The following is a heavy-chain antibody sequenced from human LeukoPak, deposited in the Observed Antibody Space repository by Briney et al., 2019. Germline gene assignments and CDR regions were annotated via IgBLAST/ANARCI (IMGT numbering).Heavy chain of an antibody. V-gene: IGHV3-7*03. CDR3: ARWGLNSSGYHVDY. D-gene: IGHD3-22*01. J-gene: IGHJ4*02. CDR1: GSTVSNSG. CDR2: IKQDGSGK. Sequence: GGCLSPALSMSGSTVSNSGTRCVRQAPGKGLEWVANIKQDGSGKYYVDSVKGRFTISRDNAKKSLYLQMNSLRAEDTAVYYCARWGLNSSGYHVDYCGQGTLVTVSS.